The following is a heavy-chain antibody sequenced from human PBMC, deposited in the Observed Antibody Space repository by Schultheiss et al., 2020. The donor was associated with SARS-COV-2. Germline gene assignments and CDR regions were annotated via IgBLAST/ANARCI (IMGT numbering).Heavy chain of an antibody. V-gene: IGHV3-23*01. CDR2: ISGSGGTT. Sequence: GGSLRLSCAASGFTFSSYAMSWVRQAPGKGLEWVSAISGSGGTTYYAESVKGRFTISRDNSKNTLYLQMNSLRVEDTAMYYSVRHGITGTHGAFDIWGQGTIVTVSS. J-gene: IGHJ3*02. CDR3: VRHGITGTHGAFDI. CDR1: GFTFSSYA. D-gene: IGHD1-20*01.